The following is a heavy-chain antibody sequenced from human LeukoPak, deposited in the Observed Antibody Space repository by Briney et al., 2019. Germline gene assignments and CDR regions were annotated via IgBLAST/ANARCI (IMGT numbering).Heavy chain of an antibody. J-gene: IGHJ6*03. V-gene: IGHV4-39*07. CDR1: GGSISSSSYY. CDR3: ARDRVGQQLVGRNYYYYYMDV. D-gene: IGHD6-13*01. Sequence: SETLSLTCTVSGGSISSSSYYWGWIRQPPGKGLEWIGSIDYSGNTYYNPSLKSRVTISGDTSKNQFSLRLSSVTAADMAVYYCARDRVGQQLVGRNYYYYYMDVWGKGTTVTISS. CDR2: IDYSGNT.